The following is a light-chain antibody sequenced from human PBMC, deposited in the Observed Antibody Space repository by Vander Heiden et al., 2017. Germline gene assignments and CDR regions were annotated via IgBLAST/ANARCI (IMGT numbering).Light chain of an antibody. CDR3: QQAYSFPPT. V-gene: IGKV1D-12*01. J-gene: IGKJ4*01. Sequence: DIQMTQSPSSVSASVVDTVTIACRASQTVSSRVAWYQLRPGEAPKFLIYGTSILERGVPSRFSGSGSGTHFRLTINNLQPEDFAIYYCQQAYSFPPTFGGGTKVEIK. CDR2: GTS. CDR1: QTVSSR.